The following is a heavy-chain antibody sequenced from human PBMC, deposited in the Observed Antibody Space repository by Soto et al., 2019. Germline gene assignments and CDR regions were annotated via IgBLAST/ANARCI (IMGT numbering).Heavy chain of an antibody. Sequence: GGSLRLSCAASRFTLSSYWMSWVRQAPGKGLEWVANIKQGGSEKYYVDSVKGRFTISRDNAKNSLFLQMNSLRAEDTAVYYCARHHGYSSRSHYYFYGMDVWGEGTTVTVSA. CDR2: IKQGGSEK. CDR1: RFTLSSYW. V-gene: IGHV3-7*03. J-gene: IGHJ6*04. CDR3: ARHHGYSSRSHYYFYGMDV. D-gene: IGHD6-13*01.